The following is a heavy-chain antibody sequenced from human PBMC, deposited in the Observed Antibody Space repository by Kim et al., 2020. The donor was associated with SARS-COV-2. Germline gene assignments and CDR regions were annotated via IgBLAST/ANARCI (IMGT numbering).Heavy chain of an antibody. Sequence: NHPPSLTGRGTISAATAKNQFPLKLNSVTAADTAVYYCARRDSGGWYFDSWGQGTLVTVSS. D-gene: IGHD6-19*01. J-gene: IGHJ4*02. CDR3: ARRDSGGWYFDS. V-gene: IGHV4-59*08.